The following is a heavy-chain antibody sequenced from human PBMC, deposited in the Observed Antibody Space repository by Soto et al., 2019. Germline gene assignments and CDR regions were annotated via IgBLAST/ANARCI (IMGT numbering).Heavy chain of an antibody. CDR1: GFTFDDYA. V-gene: IGHV3-9*01. CDR3: ANLPLYGSGFDC. J-gene: IGHJ4*02. D-gene: IGHD3-10*01. CDR2: ISWNGAAT. Sequence: EVKRVESGGGLVQPGGSLRLSCAASGFTFDDYAIHWIRQAPGKGLEWVSGISWNGAATGYMNSVKGRFSISRDNTKNTLYLQMNSLRSEDTAVYYCANLPLYGSGFDCWGQGTLVTVSS.